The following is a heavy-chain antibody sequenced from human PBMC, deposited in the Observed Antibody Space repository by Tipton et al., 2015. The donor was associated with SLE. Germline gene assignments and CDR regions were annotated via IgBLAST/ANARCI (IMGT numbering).Heavy chain of an antibody. Sequence: LRLSCAVYGGSFSSNYWSWIRQPPGKGLEWIGEINHSGSTNYNPSPKSRVTISVDTSKNQFSLKWSSVTAADTAVYYCASEGGPYFDLWSGYSRPYYCYGMDVWGQGTTVTVSS. CDR1: GGSFSSNY. D-gene: IGHD3-3*01. J-gene: IGHJ6*02. V-gene: IGHV4-34*01. CDR2: INHSGST. CDR3: ASEGGPYFDLWSGYSRPYYCYGMDV.